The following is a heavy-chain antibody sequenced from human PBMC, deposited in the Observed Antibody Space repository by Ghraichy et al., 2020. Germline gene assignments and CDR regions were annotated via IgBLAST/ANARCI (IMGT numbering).Heavy chain of an antibody. CDR2: IYYSGST. CDR1: GGSISSSSYY. CDR3: ARSEYQLLSDAFDI. J-gene: IGHJ3*02. D-gene: IGHD2-2*01. Sequence: SETLSLTCTVSGGSISSSSYYWGWIRQPPGKGLEWIGSIYYSGSTYYNPSLKSRVTISVDTSKNQFSLKLSSVTAADTAVYYCARSEYQLLSDAFDIWGQGKMVTVSS. V-gene: IGHV4-39*01.